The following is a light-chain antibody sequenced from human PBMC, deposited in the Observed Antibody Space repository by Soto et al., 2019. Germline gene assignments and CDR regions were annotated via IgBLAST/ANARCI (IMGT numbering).Light chain of an antibody. V-gene: IGKV1-5*03. CDR2: KAS. Sequence: DIQMTQSPSTLSGSVGDRITITCRARQTISSWLAWYQQKPGKAPKLLIYKASTLKSGVPSRFSGSGSGTEFTLTISSLQPDDFATYYCQHYNSYSEAFGPGTKVELK. CDR1: QTISSW. CDR3: QHYNSYSEA. J-gene: IGKJ1*01.